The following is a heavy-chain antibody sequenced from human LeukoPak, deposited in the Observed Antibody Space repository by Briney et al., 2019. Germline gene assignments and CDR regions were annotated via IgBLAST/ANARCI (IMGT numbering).Heavy chain of an antibody. CDR3: ARAATWIQLWLHGY. CDR2: IWYDGSNK. Sequence: GGSLRLSCSASGFTSRNYGMHWVRQAPGKGLEWVAVIWYDGSNKYYSDSVKGRFTISRDDSENTLYLRMNSLRDEDTAVYYCARAATWIQLWLHGYWGQGTLVTVSS. V-gene: IGHV3-33*01. CDR1: GFTSRNYG. D-gene: IGHD5-18*01. J-gene: IGHJ4*02.